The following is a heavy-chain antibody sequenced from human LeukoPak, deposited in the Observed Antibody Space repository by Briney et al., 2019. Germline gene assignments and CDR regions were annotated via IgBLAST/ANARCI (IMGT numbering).Heavy chain of an antibody. Sequence: ASVKVSCKASGYTFTGYYMHWVRQAPGQGLEWMGWISTYNGNRNYAQNFQGRVTMTTDTSTSTAYMELRSLRSDDTAVYYCARGVDDFWSFNWFDPWGQGTLVTVSS. D-gene: IGHD3-3*01. J-gene: IGHJ5*02. CDR1: GYTFTGYY. V-gene: IGHV1-18*04. CDR2: ISTYNGNR. CDR3: ARGVDDFWSFNWFDP.